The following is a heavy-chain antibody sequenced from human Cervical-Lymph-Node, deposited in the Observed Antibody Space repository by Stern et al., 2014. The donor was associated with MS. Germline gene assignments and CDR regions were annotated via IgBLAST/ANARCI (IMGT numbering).Heavy chain of an antibody. CDR3: TRDGGTGVTPFFDY. Sequence: VQLVQSGPGLVKPSQILSLTCAISGDSVSSTRAAWNWIRQSPSRGLEWLGRTYYRSMWFHDYAVSVKSRIIINADTSKNQFSLQLNSVTPEDTAVYYCTRDGGTGVTPFFDYWGQGTLVSVSS. D-gene: IGHD3/OR15-3a*01. J-gene: IGHJ4*02. CDR2: TYYRSMWFH. CDR1: GDSVSSTRAA. V-gene: IGHV6-1*01.